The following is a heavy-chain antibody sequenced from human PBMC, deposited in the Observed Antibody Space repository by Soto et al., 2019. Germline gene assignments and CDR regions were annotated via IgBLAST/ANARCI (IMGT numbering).Heavy chain of an antibody. CDR3: AKGRGKWGYYGMDV. CDR2: ISGSGGST. Sequence: PGGSLRLSCAASGFTFSSYAMSWVRQAPGKGLEWVSAISGSGGSTYYADSVKGRFTISRDNSKNTLYVQMNSLRAEDTAVYYCAKGRGKWGYYGMDVWGQGTTVTVSS. J-gene: IGHJ6*02. V-gene: IGHV3-23*01. CDR1: GFTFSSYA. D-gene: IGHD7-27*01.